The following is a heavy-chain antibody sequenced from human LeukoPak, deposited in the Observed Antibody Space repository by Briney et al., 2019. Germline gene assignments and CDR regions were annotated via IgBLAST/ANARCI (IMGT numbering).Heavy chain of an antibody. Sequence: DSVTVSCKASGYTFTSYDINWVRQAPGQGLEWMGWMNPNSGNTGYAQKFQGRVTMTRNTSISTAYMELSSLRSEDTAVYYCARGSEALEFLDAFDIWGQGTMVTVSS. CDR3: ARGSEALEFLDAFDI. V-gene: IGHV1-8*01. CDR2: MNPNSGNT. D-gene: IGHD3-10*01. CDR1: GYTFTSYD. J-gene: IGHJ3*02.